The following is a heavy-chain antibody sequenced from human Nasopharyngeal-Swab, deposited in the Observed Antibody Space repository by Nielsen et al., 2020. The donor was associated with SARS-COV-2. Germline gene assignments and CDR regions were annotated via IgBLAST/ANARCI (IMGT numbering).Heavy chain of an antibody. V-gene: IGHV4-61*01. J-gene: IGHJ4*02. Sequence: SETLSLTCTVSGGSVTPDIYSWSSSRHPPGRVLEWIGYVVYSVRTNYNPSLKSRLTISVETSKDQFSLKLNSVTAADTAMYFCARTTTTTPFDSWGQGTLVAVSS. CDR1: GGSVTPDIYS. CDR3: ARTTTTTPFDS. D-gene: IGHD1-1*01. CDR2: VVYSVRT.